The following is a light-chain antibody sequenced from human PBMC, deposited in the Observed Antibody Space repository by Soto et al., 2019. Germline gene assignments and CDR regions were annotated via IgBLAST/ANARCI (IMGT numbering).Light chain of an antibody. V-gene: IGLV2-14*01. Sequence: QSVLTQPASVSGSPGQSITISCTGTSSDVGGYNYVSWYQHHPGKAPKLMIYEVSNRPSGVSNRFSGSKSGNTASLTISGLQADDEADYYCSSYTSSSTLEVFGGGTKLTVL. J-gene: IGLJ3*02. CDR1: SSDVGGYNY. CDR3: SSYTSSSTLEV. CDR2: EVS.